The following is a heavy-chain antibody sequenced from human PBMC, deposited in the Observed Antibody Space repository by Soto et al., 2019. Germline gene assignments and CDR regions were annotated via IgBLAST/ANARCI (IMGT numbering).Heavy chain of an antibody. CDR3: AREGGRYGTGGSCQVDY. CDR2: IYYSGNT. CDR1: GGSISSSSYY. D-gene: IGHD2-15*01. V-gene: IGHV4-39*02. Sequence: LSLTCTVSGGSISSSSYYWGWIRQPPGKGLEWIGSIYYSGNTYYTPSLKSRVTISVDTSKNQFSLKLSSVTAADTAVYYCAREGGRYGTGGSCQVDYWGQGTLVTVSS. J-gene: IGHJ4*02.